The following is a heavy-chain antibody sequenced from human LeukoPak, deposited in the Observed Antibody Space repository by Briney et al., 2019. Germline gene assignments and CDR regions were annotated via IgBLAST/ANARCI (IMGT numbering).Heavy chain of an antibody. CDR1: GFTFSNYA. Sequence: GGSLRLSCAASGFTFSNYAMSWVRQAPGRGLEWVSAISDSGAGTYYADSVKGRFTISRDNSKNTLYLQMNSLRAEDTAVYYCAKLLVAYWGQGTLVTVSS. CDR3: AKLLVAY. D-gene: IGHD2/OR15-2a*01. J-gene: IGHJ4*02. CDR2: ISDSGAGT. V-gene: IGHV3-23*01.